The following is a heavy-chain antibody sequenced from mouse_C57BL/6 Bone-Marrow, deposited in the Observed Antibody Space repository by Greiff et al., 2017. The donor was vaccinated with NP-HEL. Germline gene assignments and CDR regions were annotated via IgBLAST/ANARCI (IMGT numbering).Heavy chain of an antibody. CDR3: ARTVVAGWGRFAY. D-gene: IGHD1-1*01. J-gene: IGHJ3*01. V-gene: IGHV1-81*01. CDR1: GYTFTSYG. CDR2: IYPRSGNT. Sequence: VKLQESGAELARPGASVKLSCKASGYTFTSYGISWVKQRTGQGLEWIGEIYPRSGNTYYNEKFKGKATLTADKSSSTAYMELRSLTSEDSAVYFCARTVVAGWGRFAYWGQGTLVTVSA.